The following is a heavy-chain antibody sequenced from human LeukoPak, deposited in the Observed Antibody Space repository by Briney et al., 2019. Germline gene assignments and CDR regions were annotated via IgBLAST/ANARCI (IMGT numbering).Heavy chain of an antibody. Sequence: SETLPLTCAVYGGSFSGYYWSWIRQPPGKGLEWIGEINHSGSTNYNPSLKSRVTISVDTSKNQFSLKLSSVTAADTAVYYCARDALKYSNYPPTFDYWGQGTLVTVSS. CDR1: GGSFSGYY. CDR2: INHSGST. J-gene: IGHJ4*02. CDR3: ARDALKYSNYPPTFDY. D-gene: IGHD4-11*01. V-gene: IGHV4-34*01.